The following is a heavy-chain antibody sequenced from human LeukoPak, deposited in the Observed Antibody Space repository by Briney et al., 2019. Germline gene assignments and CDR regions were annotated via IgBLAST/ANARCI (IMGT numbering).Heavy chain of an antibody. D-gene: IGHD3-3*01. V-gene: IGHV3-7*01. CDR1: GFTLSTYW. CDR2: IKQDGSQE. J-gene: IGHJ4*02. CDR3: ARGVPYPSWSGPHYSDD. Sequence: GGSLRLSCAASGFTLSTYWMSWVRQAPGKGLEWVAHIKQDGSQEYYVDSVRGRFTISRDNAKNSLNLQMNYLRSDDTAVYYCARGVPYPSWSGPHYSDDWGQGILVTVSS.